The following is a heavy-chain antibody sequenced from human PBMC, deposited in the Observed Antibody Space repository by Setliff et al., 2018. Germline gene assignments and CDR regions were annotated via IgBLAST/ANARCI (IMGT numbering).Heavy chain of an antibody. D-gene: IGHD3-9*01. J-gene: IGHJ2*01. V-gene: IGHV4-59*01. Sequence: SETLSLTCTVSGGSISSYYWSWIRQPPGKGLEWIGYIYYSGSTNYNPSLKSRVTISVDTSKNQFSLKLSSVTAADTAVCYCARDSPRHYDILTGYYPGWYFDLWGRGTLVTVSS. CDR3: ARDSPRHYDILTGYYPGWYFDL. CDR2: IYYSGST. CDR1: GGSISSYY.